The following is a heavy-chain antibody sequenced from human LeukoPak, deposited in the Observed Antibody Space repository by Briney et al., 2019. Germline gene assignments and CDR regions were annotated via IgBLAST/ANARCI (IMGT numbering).Heavy chain of an antibody. CDR3: AREGHCSTTSCALDAIEI. CDR2: ISSSSGTI. D-gene: IGHD2-2*01. V-gene: IGHV3-48*01. CDR1: GFTFSSYS. J-gene: IGHJ3*02. Sequence: GGSLRLSCATSGFTFSSYSMNWVRQAPGKGLEWVSYISSSSGTIYYADSVKGRFTISRDNAKNSLSLQMKSQRAEDTAVYYCAREGHCSTTSCALDAIEIWGQGTLVAVSS.